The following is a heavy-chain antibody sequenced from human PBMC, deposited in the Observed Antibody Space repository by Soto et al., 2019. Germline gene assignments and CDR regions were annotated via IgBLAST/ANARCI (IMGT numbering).Heavy chain of an antibody. CDR2: INPNTGGT. J-gene: IGHJ4*02. V-gene: IGHV1-2*02. CDR1: GYTFTGYS. D-gene: IGHD4-17*01. CDR3: ARVEEDYGGKGYFAY. Sequence: SVKVSCKASGYTFTGYSIYWVRQAPVQGLEWMGRINPNTGGTNSAQKFQGRVTLTRDTSINTVYMGLSRLRSDDTAVYYCARVEEDYGGKGYFAYWGQGTLVTVSS.